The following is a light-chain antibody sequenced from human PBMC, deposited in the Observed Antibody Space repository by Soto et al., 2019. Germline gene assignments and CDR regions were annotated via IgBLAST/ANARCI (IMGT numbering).Light chain of an antibody. V-gene: IGKV1-39*01. CDR2: VAS. CDR1: DSISSY. Sequence: DTQMTQPPSSLSAPVGDRITITFRASDSISSYLIWYQKNPGKAPKLLIYVASSLQSGVPSMFGGRGSGTDFPLTISSLQPEDFATYYCQQSDSTLTFGQGTKVDIK. CDR3: QQSDSTLT. J-gene: IGKJ1*01.